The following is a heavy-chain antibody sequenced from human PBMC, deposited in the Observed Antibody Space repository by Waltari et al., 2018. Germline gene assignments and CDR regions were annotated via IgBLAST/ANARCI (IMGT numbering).Heavy chain of an antibody. J-gene: IGHJ5*02. V-gene: IGHV4-39*01. CDR3: VRHWKRNGYRFDP. CDR2: IYYSGTT. D-gene: IGHD5-12*01. Sequence: WGWMRQSPGKGLEWIGSIYYSGTTYYNPTLESRVTISGDTSKNQFSLKLSSVTAADTVVYYCVRHWKRNGYRFDPWGQGTLVTVSS.